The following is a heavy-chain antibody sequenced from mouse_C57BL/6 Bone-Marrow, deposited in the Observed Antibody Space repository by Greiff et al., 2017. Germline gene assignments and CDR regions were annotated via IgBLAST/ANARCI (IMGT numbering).Heavy chain of an antibody. D-gene: IGHD1-1*01. Sequence: DVKLQESGGGLVQPGGSMKLSCVASGFTFSNYWLNWVRQSPEKGLEWVAQIRLKSDNYATNYAEYVKGRFTISRDDSKSSVYLQMNNLRAEDTGIYYCTSYEPVVAFDYWGQGTTLTVSS. J-gene: IGHJ2*01. CDR1: GFTFSNYW. CDR2: IRLKSDNYAT. V-gene: IGHV6-3*01. CDR3: TSYEPVVAFDY.